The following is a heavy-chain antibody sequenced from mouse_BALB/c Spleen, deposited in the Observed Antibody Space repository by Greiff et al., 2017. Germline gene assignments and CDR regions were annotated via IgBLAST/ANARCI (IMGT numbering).Heavy chain of an antibody. CDR1: GYSFTGYF. V-gene: IGHV1-20*02. D-gene: IGHD1-1*01. CDR2: INPYNGDT. CDR3: ARNYGKGFAY. Sequence: EVQLQQSGPELVKPGASVKISCKASGYSFTGYFMNWVMQSHGKSLEWIGHINPYNGDTFYNQKFKGKATLTVDKSSSTAHMELRSLASEDSAVYYCARNYGKGFAYWGQGTLVTVSA. J-gene: IGHJ3*01.